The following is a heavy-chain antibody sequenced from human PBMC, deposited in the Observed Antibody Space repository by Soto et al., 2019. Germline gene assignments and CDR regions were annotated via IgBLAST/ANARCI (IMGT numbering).Heavy chain of an antibody. CDR1: GGSISSSSYY. V-gene: IGHV4-39*01. CDR2: IYYSGST. J-gene: IGHJ3*02. CDR3: ARHGYSSSSGWAFDI. D-gene: IGHD6-6*01. Sequence: SETLSLTCTVSGGSISSSSYYWGWIRQPPGKGLEWIGSIYYSGSTYYNPSLKSRVTISVDTSKNQFSLKLSSVTAADTAVYYCARHGYSSSSGWAFDIWGQGTVVTVS.